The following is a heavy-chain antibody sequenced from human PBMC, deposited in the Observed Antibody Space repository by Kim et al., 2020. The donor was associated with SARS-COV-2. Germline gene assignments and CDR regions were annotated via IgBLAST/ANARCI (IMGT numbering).Heavy chain of an antibody. V-gene: IGHV3-23*01. CDR1: GFTFSNYN. CDR2: ISNSGSDT. D-gene: IGHD3-10*01. CDR3: AKRNGYHGSGYMDV. J-gene: IGHJ6*02. Sequence: GGSLRLSCTASGFTFSNYNMNWVRQAPGKALEWVSAISNSGSDTFDADSVKGRFTITRDNAKNTLYLQMSNLRADDTAIYYCAKRNGYHGSGYMDVWGPGTTVTVSS.